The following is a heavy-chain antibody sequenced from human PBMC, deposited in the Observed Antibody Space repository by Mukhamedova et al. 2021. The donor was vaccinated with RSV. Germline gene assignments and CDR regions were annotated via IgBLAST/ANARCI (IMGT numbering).Heavy chain of an antibody. Sequence: AYAASVKGRFTISRDDSKNTAYLQMNSLKTEDMAVYYCTRLIDSSGYYYNYYYGMDVWGQGTTVTVSS. D-gene: IGHD3-22*01. V-gene: IGHV3-73*01. CDR3: TRLIDSSGYYYNYYYGMDV. J-gene: IGHJ6*02.